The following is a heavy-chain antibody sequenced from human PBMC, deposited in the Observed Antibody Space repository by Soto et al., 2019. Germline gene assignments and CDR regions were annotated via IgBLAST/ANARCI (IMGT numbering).Heavy chain of an antibody. J-gene: IGHJ6*02. D-gene: IGHD2-15*01. V-gene: IGHV1-69*01. Sequence: QVQLVQSGAEVKKPGSSVKVSCKASGGTFSSYAISWVRQAPGQGLEWMGGIISIFGRANYAQKFQGRVTITADESTSTAYMELSSLRSEDTAVYYCERGNGQCSGGSCYSWANYYYYYGMDVWGQGTTVTVSS. CDR1: GGTFSSYA. CDR2: IISIFGRA. CDR3: ERGNGQCSGGSCYSWANYYYYYGMDV.